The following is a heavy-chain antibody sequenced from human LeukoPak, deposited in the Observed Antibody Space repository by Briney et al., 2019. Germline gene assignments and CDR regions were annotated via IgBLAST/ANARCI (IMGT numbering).Heavy chain of an antibody. D-gene: IGHD5-18*01. CDR3: ARQGGYSYGSHAFDI. J-gene: IGHJ3*02. Sequence: PSETLSLTCTVSGVSISSYYWSWIRQPPGKGLEWIGYIYYSGSTNYNPSLKSRVTISVDTSKNQFSLKLSSVTAADTAVYYCARQGGYSYGSHAFDIWGQGTMVTVSS. CDR2: IYYSGST. CDR1: GVSISSYY. V-gene: IGHV4-59*08.